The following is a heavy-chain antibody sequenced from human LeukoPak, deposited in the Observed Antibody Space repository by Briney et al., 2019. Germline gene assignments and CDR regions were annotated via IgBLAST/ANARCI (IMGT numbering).Heavy chain of an antibody. CDR1: GFTFSSYS. Sequence: GGFLRLSCAASGFTFSSYSMNWVRQAPGKGLEWVSYISSSSSTIYYVDSVKGRFTISRDNAKNSLYLQMNSLRAEDTAVYYCATSTGHLNYWGQGTLVTVSS. V-gene: IGHV3-48*04. J-gene: IGHJ4*02. D-gene: IGHD2-2*01. CDR2: ISSSSSTI. CDR3: ATSTGHLNY.